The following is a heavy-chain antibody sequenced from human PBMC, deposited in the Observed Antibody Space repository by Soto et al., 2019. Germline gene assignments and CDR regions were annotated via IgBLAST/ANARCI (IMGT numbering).Heavy chain of an antibody. D-gene: IGHD2-15*01. CDR2: ISGSGGST. CDR3: AKSRDIVVVVAANDAFDI. J-gene: IGHJ3*02. CDR1: GFTFSSYA. V-gene: IGHV3-23*01. Sequence: PGGSLRLSCAASGFTFSSYAMSWVRQAPGKGLEWVSAISGSGGSTYYADSVKGRFTISRDNSKNTLYLQMNSLRAEDTAVYYCAKSRDIVVVVAANDAFDIWGQGTMVTVSS.